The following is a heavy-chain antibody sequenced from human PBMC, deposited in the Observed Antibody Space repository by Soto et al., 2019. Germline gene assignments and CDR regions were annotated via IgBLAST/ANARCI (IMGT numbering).Heavy chain of an antibody. D-gene: IGHD1-26*01. J-gene: IGHJ6*02. CDR1: GFTFSSYS. Sequence: EVQLVESGGGLVKPGGSLRLSCAASGFTFSSYSMNWVRQAPGKGLEWVSSISSSSSYIYYADSVKGRFTISRDNAKNSLYLQMNSLRAEDTAVYYCARDRVIVGATTNYYYGMDVWGQGTTVPVSS. V-gene: IGHV3-21*01. CDR3: ARDRVIVGATTNYYYGMDV. CDR2: ISSSSSYI.